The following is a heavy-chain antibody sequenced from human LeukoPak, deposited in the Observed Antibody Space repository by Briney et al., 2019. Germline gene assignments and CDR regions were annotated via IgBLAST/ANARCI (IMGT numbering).Heavy chain of an antibody. CDR3: ARTQLKEQWLNPLNAFDV. D-gene: IGHD6-19*01. CDR1: GGSISGSSYY. CDR2: IYYSGST. J-gene: IGHJ3*01. V-gene: IGHV4-39*07. Sequence: SETLSLTCTVSGGSISGSSYYWGWIRQPPGKGLEWIGSIYYSGSTYYNPSLKSRVTISVDTSKNQFSLKLNSVTAADTAVYYCARTQLKEQWLNPLNAFDVWGQGTMVTVSS.